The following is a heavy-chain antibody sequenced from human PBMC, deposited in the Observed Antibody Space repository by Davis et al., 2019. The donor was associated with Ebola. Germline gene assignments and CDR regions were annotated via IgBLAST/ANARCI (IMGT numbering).Heavy chain of an antibody. J-gene: IGHJ5*02. CDR3: ARDYDFWSGYENWFDP. D-gene: IGHD3-3*01. CDR2: ISSSSSYI. CDR1: GFTFSSYS. Sequence: PGGSLRLSCAASGFTFSSYSMNWVRQAPGKGLEWVSSISSSSSYIYYADSVKGRFTISRDNAKNSLYLQMNSLRAEDTAVYYCARDYDFWSGYENWFDPWGQGTLVTVSS. V-gene: IGHV3-21*01.